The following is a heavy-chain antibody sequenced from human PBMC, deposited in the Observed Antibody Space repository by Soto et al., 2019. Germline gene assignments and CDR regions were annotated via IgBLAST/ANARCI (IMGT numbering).Heavy chain of an antibody. D-gene: IGHD6-19*01. CDR2: IWYDGSNK. CDR3: ARDRYSSGWYDIDY. CDR1: GFTFSSYG. Sequence: QVQLVESGGGVVQPGRSLRLSCAASGFTFSSYGMHWVRQAPGKGLEWVAVIWYDGSNKYYADSVKGRFTISRDNSKNTLYLQMISLRAEDTAVYYCARDRYSSGWYDIDYWGQGTLVTVSS. J-gene: IGHJ4*02. V-gene: IGHV3-33*01.